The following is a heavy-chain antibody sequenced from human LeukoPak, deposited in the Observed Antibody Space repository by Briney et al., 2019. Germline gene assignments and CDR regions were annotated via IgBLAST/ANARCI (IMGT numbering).Heavy chain of an antibody. CDR3: ARDLLLWFGELSGDSDY. V-gene: IGHV3-33*05. J-gene: IGHJ4*02. CDR1: GFTFSNYG. CDR2: ISYDGNNK. Sequence: GGSLRLSCAASGFTFSNYGMHWVRQAPGKGLEWVAVISYDGNNKYYADSVKGRFTISRDNSKNTLHLQMNSLRAEDTAVYYCARDLLLWFGELSGDSDYWGQGTLVTVSS. D-gene: IGHD3-10*01.